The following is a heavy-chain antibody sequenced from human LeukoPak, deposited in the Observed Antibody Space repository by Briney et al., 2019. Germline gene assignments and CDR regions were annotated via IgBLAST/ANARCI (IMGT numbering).Heavy chain of an antibody. Sequence: ASVKVSCKASGYTFTSYYMHWVRQAPGQGLEWMGIINPSGCSTSYAQKFQGRVTMTRDTSTSTVYMELSSLRSEDTAVYYCARGGGIVGVFYYYMDVWGKGTTVTVSS. CDR3: ARGGGIVGVFYYYMDV. V-gene: IGHV1-46*01. D-gene: IGHD1-26*01. CDR1: GYTFTSYY. CDR2: INPSGCST. J-gene: IGHJ6*03.